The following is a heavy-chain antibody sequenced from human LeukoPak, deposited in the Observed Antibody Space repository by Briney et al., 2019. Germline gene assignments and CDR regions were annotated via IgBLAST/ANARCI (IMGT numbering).Heavy chain of an antibody. CDR1: GYSFTNYW. D-gene: IGHD5/OR15-5a*01. Sequence: NLGESLKISCKASGYSFTNYWIAWVRQKPGKGLEWMGIMHPGESEINYSPSFEGQVTISADTSISTAYLEWYSLKASDSAICYCAKTIASLGSGARYFDPWGQGTMITVSS. J-gene: IGHJ5*02. CDR2: MHPGESEI. CDR3: AKTIASLGSGARYFDP. V-gene: IGHV5-51*01.